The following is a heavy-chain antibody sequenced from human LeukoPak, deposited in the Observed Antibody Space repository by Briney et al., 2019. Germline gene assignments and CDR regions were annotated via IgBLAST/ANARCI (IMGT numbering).Heavy chain of an antibody. Sequence: GGSLRLSCAASGFTFDDYGMSWVRQAPGKGLEWVSGINWNGGSTGYADSVKGRFTISRDNAKNSLYLQMNSLRAEGTALYYCASSGGNSLGDYWGQGTLVTVSS. D-gene: IGHD4-23*01. CDR1: GFTFDDYG. CDR3: ASSGGNSLGDY. V-gene: IGHV3-20*04. J-gene: IGHJ4*02. CDR2: INWNGGST.